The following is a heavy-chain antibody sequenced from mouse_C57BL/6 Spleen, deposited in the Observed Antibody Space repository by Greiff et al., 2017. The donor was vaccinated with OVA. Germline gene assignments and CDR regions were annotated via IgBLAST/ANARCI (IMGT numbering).Heavy chain of an antibody. Sequence: QVQLQQPGAELVRPGSSVKLSCKASGYTFTSYWMHWVKQRPIQGLEWIGNIDPSDSETPYNQKFKDKATLTVDKSSSTAYMQLSRLTSEDSAVYYCATGTGYFDVWGTGTTVTVSS. CDR1: GYTFTSYW. CDR2: IDPSDSET. J-gene: IGHJ1*03. D-gene: IGHD4-1*01. V-gene: IGHV1-52*01. CDR3: ATGTGYFDV.